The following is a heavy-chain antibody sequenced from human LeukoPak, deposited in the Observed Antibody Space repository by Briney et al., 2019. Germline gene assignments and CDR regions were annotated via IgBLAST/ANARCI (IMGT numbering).Heavy chain of an antibody. Sequence: PGGSLRLSCAASGFTFSSYGMHWARQAPGKGLEWVAVISYDGSNKYYADSVKGRFTISRDNSKNTLYLQMNSLRAEDTAVYYCAKGELRSAIPPFFYWGQGTLVTVSS. CDR2: ISYDGSNK. D-gene: IGHD1-7*01. V-gene: IGHV3-30*18. CDR3: AKGELRSAIPPFFY. J-gene: IGHJ4*02. CDR1: GFTFSSYG.